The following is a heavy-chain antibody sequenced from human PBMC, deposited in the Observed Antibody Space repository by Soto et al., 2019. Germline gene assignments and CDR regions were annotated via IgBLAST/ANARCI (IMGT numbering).Heavy chain of an antibody. CDR2: IYYSGST. Sequence: QLQLQESGPGLVKPSETLSLTCTVSGGSISSSSYYWGWIRQPPGKGLEWIGSIYYSGSTYYNPSRKSRVTISVDTSKNQFSLKLSSVTAADTAVYYCARSYYDFWSGYHGSYYMDVWGKGTTVTVSS. D-gene: IGHD3-3*01. V-gene: IGHV4-39*01. CDR3: ARSYYDFWSGYHGSYYMDV. J-gene: IGHJ6*03. CDR1: GGSISSSSYY.